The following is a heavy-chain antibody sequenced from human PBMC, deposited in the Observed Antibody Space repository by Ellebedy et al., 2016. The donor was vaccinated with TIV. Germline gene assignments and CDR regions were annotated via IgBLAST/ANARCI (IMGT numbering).Heavy chain of an antibody. CDR3: VRDGVGSYYFDD. J-gene: IGHJ4*02. CDR1: GYTFTNSY. CDR2: INPHTGGT. D-gene: IGHD3-16*01. Sequence: ASVKVSCXASGYTFTNSYIHWVRQAPGQGLEWMGWINPHTGGTNYAQKFEGRVTMTSDTSITTGYLQLNRLRSDDTALFYCVRDGVGSYYFDDWGQGTLVTVSS. V-gene: IGHV1-2*02.